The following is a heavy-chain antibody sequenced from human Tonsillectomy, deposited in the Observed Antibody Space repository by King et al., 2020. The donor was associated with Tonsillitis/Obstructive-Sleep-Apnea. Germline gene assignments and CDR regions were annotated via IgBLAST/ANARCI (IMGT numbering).Heavy chain of an antibody. J-gene: IGHJ4*02. CDR1: GFSLSTSGVG. Sequence: ITLKESGPTLVKPTQTLTLTCTFSGFSLSTSGVGVGWIRQPPGKALEWLSLIYWDDDKRYSPSLKSRLTITKDTSTNQVVLTMTNIDPVDTATYYCAHRPRPVAGLGTYFDYWGQGTLVTVSS. V-gene: IGHV2-5*02. CDR3: AHRPRPVAGLGTYFDY. D-gene: IGHD6-19*01. CDR2: IYWDDDK.